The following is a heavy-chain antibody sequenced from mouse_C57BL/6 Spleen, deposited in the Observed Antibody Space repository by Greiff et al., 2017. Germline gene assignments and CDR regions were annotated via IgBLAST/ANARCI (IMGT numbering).Heavy chain of an antibody. Sequence: DVMLVESGGGLVQPGGSMKLSCVASGFTFSNYWMNWVRQSPEKGLEWVAQIRLKSDNYATHYAESVKGRFTISRDASKSSVYLQMNNLRAEDTEIYYCTGYYGSGDYWGQGTTLTVSS. CDR2: IRLKSDNYAT. D-gene: IGHD1-1*01. J-gene: IGHJ2*01. CDR3: TGYYGSGDY. V-gene: IGHV6-3*01. CDR1: GFTFSNYW.